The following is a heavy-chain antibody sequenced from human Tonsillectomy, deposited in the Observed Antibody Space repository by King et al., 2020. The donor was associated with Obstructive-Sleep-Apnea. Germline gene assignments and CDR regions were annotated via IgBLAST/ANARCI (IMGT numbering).Heavy chain of an antibody. Sequence: QLVQSGAEVKKPGSSVKVSCKASGGTFSSYAISWVRQAPGQGLEWMGGNIPIFGTANYAQKFQGRVTITADESTSTAYMKLSSLRSEDTAVYYCARTAVAGPGGWFDPWGQGTLVTVSS. CDR2: NIPIFGTA. CDR1: GGTFSSYA. J-gene: IGHJ5*02. V-gene: IGHV1-69*01. D-gene: IGHD6-19*01. CDR3: ARTAVAGPGGWFDP.